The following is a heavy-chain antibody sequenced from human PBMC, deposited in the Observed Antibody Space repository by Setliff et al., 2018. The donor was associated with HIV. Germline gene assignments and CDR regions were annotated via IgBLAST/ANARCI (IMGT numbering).Heavy chain of an antibody. CDR3: SQVFDY. V-gene: IGHV3-30*07. CDR1: GFTFSTFA. J-gene: IGHJ4*02. CDR2: ISYDGSRT. Sequence: PGGSLRLSCVASGFTFSTFAMHWVRQAPGKGLEWVSVISYDGSRTFYADSVKGRFTISRDNAKKSLYLQMNSLRVEDTAVYYCSQVFDYWGQGTLVTVSS.